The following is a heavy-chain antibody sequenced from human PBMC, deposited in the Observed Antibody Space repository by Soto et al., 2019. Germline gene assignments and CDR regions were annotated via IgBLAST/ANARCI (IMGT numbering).Heavy chain of an antibody. V-gene: IGHV1-69*01. CDR1: GGTFSSYA. D-gene: IGHD1-26*01. CDR2: IIPISGTA. Sequence: QVQLVQSGAEVKKPGSSVKVSCKASGGTFSSYAISWVRQAPGQGLEWMGGIIPISGTAEYAQKFQGRVTITAYESTSTAYVDLSSLRSEDTAVYYCASLIVGATTKGTYYYYGMDVWGHGTTVTVSS. CDR3: ASLIVGATTKGTYYYYGMDV. J-gene: IGHJ6*02.